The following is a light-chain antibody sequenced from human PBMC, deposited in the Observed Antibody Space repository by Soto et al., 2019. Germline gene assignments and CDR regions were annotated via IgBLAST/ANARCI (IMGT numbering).Light chain of an antibody. Sequence: EIVLTQSPGTLSLSPGERATLSCRASQSVSSSYLAWYQRKPGQAPRLLIYDISSRATGVPDRFSGSGSGTDFTLTISRLEPEDFAVFYCQQYGSSPRTFGGGTKVEIK. V-gene: IGKV3-20*01. J-gene: IGKJ4*01. CDR2: DIS. CDR3: QQYGSSPRT. CDR1: QSVSSSY.